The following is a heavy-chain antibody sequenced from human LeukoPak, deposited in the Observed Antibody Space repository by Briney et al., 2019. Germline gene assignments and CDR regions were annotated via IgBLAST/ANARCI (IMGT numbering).Heavy chain of an antibody. V-gene: IGHV4-4*08. CDR1: GGSISSYY. Sequence: SETLSLTYTVSGGSISSYYWGWIRQPPGKGLQWIGYIYTGGSAYYNPSLYRRVAVSVDTSKNQFSLRLTSVTAADTAMYYSARLQPRTHYNFGSASYAFDLWGQGTLVTVSS. J-gene: IGHJ5*02. D-gene: IGHD3-3*01. CDR2: IYTGGSA. CDR3: ARLQPRTHYNFGSASYAFDL.